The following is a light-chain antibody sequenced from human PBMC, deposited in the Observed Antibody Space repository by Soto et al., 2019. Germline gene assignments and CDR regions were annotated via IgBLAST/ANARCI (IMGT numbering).Light chain of an antibody. V-gene: IGKV3-20*01. CDR3: QQYGSSPPFT. CDR1: QSVRSSY. CDR2: GAS. Sequence: DIVLTQSPGTLSLSAGERATLSCRASQSVRSSYLAWYQQKPGQAPRLLIYGASSRATGIPDRFSGSGSGTDFTLTISSLEPEDSAVYYCQQYGSSPPFTFGQGTKLEIK. J-gene: IGKJ2*01.